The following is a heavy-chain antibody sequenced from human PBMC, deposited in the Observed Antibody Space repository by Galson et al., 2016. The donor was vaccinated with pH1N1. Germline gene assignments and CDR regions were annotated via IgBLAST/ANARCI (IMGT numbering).Heavy chain of an antibody. CDR2: IFPGDSDT. J-gene: IGHJ4*02. D-gene: IGHD3-16*01. Sequence: VKKPGESLKISCKASGYSFTDYWIGWVRQMTGKGLGWMGIIFPGDSDTRYSPSFQGQVTISADKSINTAYLQWSSLKASDTAIYYCARLRGSDFDSWGQGTLVTVST. V-gene: IGHV5-51*01. CDR3: ARLRGSDFDS. CDR1: GYSFTDYW.